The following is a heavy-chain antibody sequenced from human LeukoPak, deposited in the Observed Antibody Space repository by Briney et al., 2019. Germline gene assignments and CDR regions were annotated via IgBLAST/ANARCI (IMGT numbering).Heavy chain of an antibody. D-gene: IGHD3-10*01. J-gene: IGHJ3*02. V-gene: IGHV4-59*08. CDR2: IDSSGST. CDR3: ARQSPSGIHYAFEI. CDR1: GGSIGGFY. Sequence: NPSETLPLTCTVSGGSIGGFYWTWIRQPSGKGLEWIGYIDSSGSTNYSPFFKSRVTISLDTSKNQFSLKLSPVTAADTAVYYCARQSPSGIHYAFEIWGQGTVVTVSS.